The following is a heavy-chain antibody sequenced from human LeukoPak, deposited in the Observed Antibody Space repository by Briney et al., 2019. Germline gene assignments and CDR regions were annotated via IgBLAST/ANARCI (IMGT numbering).Heavy chain of an antibody. CDR2: IYTSGST. J-gene: IGHJ6*02. CDR3: ARGGPRYSYGFWYYYGMDV. V-gene: IGHV4-4*07. Sequence: SSETLSLTCTVSGGSISSYYWSWIRQPAGKGLEWIGRIYTSGSTNYNPSLKSRVTMSVDTSKNQFSLKLSSVTAADTAVYYCARGGPRYSYGFWYYYGMDVWGQGTTVTVSS. CDR1: GGSISSYY. D-gene: IGHD5-18*01.